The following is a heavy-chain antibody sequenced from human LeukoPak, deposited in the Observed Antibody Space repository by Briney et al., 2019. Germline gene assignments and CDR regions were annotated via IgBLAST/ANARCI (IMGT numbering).Heavy chain of an antibody. CDR2: FDPEDGET. J-gene: IGHJ4*02. V-gene: IGHV1-24*01. CDR1: GYTLTELS. D-gene: IGHD3-9*01. CDR3: ATGREDYDILTGYYWYDY. Sequence: ASVKVSCKVSGYTLTELSMHWVRQAPGKGLEWMGGFDPEDGETIYAQKFQGRVTMTEDISTDTAYMELSSLRSEDTAVYYCATGREDYDILTGYYWYDYWGQGTLVTVSS.